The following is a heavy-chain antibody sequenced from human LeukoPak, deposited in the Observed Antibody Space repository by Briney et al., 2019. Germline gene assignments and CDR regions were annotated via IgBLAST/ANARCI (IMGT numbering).Heavy chain of an antibody. CDR1: ELSVSSYY. Sequence: GRSLRLSCAASELSVSSYYMNWVRQAPGKGLEWVSVIYTDGNTYYADSVKGRFTISRDKSKNTMYLQMNSLRADHTALYYCARDLSGYCTSGTCYAIDIWGQGTMVTVSS. D-gene: IGHD2-15*01. J-gene: IGHJ3*02. CDR3: ARDLSGYCTSGTCYAIDI. V-gene: IGHV3-53*01. CDR2: IYTDGNT.